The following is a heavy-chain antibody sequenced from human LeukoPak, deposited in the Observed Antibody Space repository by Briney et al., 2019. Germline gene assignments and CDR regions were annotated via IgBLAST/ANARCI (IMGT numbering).Heavy chain of an antibody. V-gene: IGHV4-4*07. CDR3: ASSSWYSNPVFDY. Sequence: PSETLSLTCVVSGGSISSYYWSWIWQPAGKGLEWIGHIYTSGSTNYNPSLKSRVTMSVDTSKTQFSLKLTSVTAADTAVYYCASSSWYSNPVFDYWGQGTLVTVSS. D-gene: IGHD6-13*01. CDR2: IYTSGST. CDR1: GGSISSYY. J-gene: IGHJ4*02.